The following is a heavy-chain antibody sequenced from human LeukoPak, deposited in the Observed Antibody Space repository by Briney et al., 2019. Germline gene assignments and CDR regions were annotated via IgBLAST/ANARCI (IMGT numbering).Heavy chain of an antibody. CDR3: ALVSSGWYGEYYFDY. V-gene: IGHV3-66*01. J-gene: IGHJ4*02. CDR2: IYSGGST. CDR1: GFTVSSNY. D-gene: IGHD6-19*01. Sequence: PGGSLRLSCAASGFTVSSNYMSWVRQAPGKGLEWVSVIYSGGSTYYADSVKGRFTISRDNSKNTLYLQMNSLRAEDTAVYYCALVSSGWYGEYYFDYWGQGTLVTVSS.